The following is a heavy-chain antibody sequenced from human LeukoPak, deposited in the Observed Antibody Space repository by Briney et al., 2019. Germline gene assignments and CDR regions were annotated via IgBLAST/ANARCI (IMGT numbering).Heavy chain of an antibody. CDR2: ISGSGGST. V-gene: IGHV3-23*01. D-gene: IGHD1-26*01. CDR3: AKDRDSGSYLDCFDY. Sequence: GGSLRLSCAASGFTFSSYAISWVRQAPGKGLEWVSAISGSGGSTYYADSVKGRFTISRDNSKNTLCLQMNSLRAEDTAVYYCAKDRDSGSYLDCFDYWGQGTLVTVSS. J-gene: IGHJ4*02. CDR1: GFTFSSYA.